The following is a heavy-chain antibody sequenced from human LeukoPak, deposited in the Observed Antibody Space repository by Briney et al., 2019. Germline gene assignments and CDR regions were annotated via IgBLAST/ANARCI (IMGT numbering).Heavy chain of an antibody. J-gene: IGHJ3*02. Sequence: SETLSLTCTVSGGSISSYYWSWIRQPPGKGLEWIGYIYYSGSTNYNPSLKSRVPISVDTSKNQFSLKLSSVTAADTAVYYCARDQMWVRGVIIGRSDAFDIWGQGTMVTVSS. V-gene: IGHV4-59*01. CDR2: IYYSGST. CDR3: ARDQMWVRGVIIGRSDAFDI. CDR1: GGSISSYY. D-gene: IGHD3-10*01.